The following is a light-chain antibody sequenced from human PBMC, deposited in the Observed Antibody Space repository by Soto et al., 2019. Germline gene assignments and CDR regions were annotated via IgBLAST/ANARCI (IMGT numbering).Light chain of an antibody. J-gene: IGKJ5*01. CDR2: GAP. Sequence: EIVLTQSPDTLSLSPGETATLSCRASQTVIHNYLAWHQQKPGQTPRLLVYGAPSRATGIPDRFSGSGSGTDFTLTISSLQPDDFATYYCQQYYRSSITFGQGTRLEIK. V-gene: IGKV3-20*01. CDR1: QTVIHNY. CDR3: QQYYRSSIT.